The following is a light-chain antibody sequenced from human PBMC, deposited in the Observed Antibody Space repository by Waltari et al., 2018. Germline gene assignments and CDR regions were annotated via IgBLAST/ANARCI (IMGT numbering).Light chain of an antibody. Sequence: DIQMTQSPSTLSASVGDRVTITCRASQSVNRWLAWYQQKPGKAPKLLISKASALQNGVAPRFSGGGAGTEFTLTISNLQPDDSSTYYCQQYEAFPVTFGHGTKVESK. J-gene: IGKJ1*01. CDR3: QQYEAFPVT. CDR1: QSVNRW. V-gene: IGKV1-5*03. CDR2: KAS.